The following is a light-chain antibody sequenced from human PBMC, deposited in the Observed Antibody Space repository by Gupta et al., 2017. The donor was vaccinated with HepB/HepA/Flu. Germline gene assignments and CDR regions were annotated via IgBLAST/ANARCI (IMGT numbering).Light chain of an antibody. J-gene: IGKJ3*01. V-gene: IGKV1-39*01. CDR1: QSITKY. CDR3: QQSYSSLT. Sequence: DIQMTQSPSSLSASVGDRVTITCRASQSITKYLNWYKQKPGKAPKLLIYAASNLQSGVPSRFSGSGSGTDFTLTISSLQPEDFATYFCQQSYSSLTFGPGTKVDIK. CDR2: AAS.